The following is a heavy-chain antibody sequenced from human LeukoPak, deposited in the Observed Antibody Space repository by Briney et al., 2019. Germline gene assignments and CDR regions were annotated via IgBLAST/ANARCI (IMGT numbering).Heavy chain of an antibody. CDR1: GFAFSSYG. V-gene: IGHV3-30*18. CDR2: ISYDGSNK. CDR3: AKDIDFDY. Sequence: PGRSLRLSCAASGFAFSSYGMHWVRQAPGKGLEWVAVISYDGSNKYYADSVKGRFTISRDNSKNTLYLQMNSLRAEDTAVYYCAKDIDFDYWGRGTLVTVSS. J-gene: IGHJ4*02.